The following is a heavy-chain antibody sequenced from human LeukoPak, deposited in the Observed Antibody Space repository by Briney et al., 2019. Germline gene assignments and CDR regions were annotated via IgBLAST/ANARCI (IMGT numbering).Heavy chain of an antibody. CDR2: IHYDGTNE. V-gene: IGHV3-30*02. CDR3: ARQVVAATVYVDY. J-gene: IGHJ4*02. Sequence: GGSLRLSCAASGFTFSSYGMHWVRQAPGKGLEWVAFIHYDGTNEYYADSVKGRFTISRDNAKNSLYLQMNSLRAEDTAVYYCARQVVAATVYVDYWGQGTLVTVSS. CDR1: GFTFSSYG. D-gene: IGHD2-15*01.